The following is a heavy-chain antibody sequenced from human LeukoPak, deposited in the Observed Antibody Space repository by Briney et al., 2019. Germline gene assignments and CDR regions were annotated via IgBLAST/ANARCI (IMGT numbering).Heavy chain of an antibody. J-gene: IGHJ4*02. D-gene: IGHD3-9*01. V-gene: IGHV3-9*03. CDR1: GFTFDDYA. CDR2: ISWNSGSI. CDR3: AKDASGYPRSPFDY. Sequence: GGSLRLSCAASGFTFDDYAMHWVRQAPGKGLEGVSGISWNSGSIGYADSVKGCFTISGDNAKNSLYLQMNSLRAEDMALYYCAKDASGYPRSPFDYWGQGTLVTVSS.